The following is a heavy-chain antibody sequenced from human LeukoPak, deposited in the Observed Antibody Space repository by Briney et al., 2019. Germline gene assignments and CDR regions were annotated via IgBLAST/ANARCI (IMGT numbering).Heavy chain of an antibody. Sequence: PGGSLRLSCAASGFTFNSYGMHWVRQAPGKGLEWVAVISYDGSNKYYADSVKGRFTISRDNAKNTLFLQMNSLRAEDTAVYYCARVGFYDFWGGRLMRDFYYYMDVWGKGTTVTVSS. CDR1: GFTFNSYG. D-gene: IGHD3-3*01. CDR2: ISYDGSNK. CDR3: ARVGFYDFWGGRLMRDFYYYMDV. V-gene: IGHV3-30*03. J-gene: IGHJ6*03.